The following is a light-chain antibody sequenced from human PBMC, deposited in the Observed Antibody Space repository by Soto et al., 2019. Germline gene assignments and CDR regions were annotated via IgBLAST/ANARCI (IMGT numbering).Light chain of an antibody. V-gene: IGLV1-44*01. CDR3: AAWDDSLNGYV. Sequence: VLNQAPPASRTPGARVTFPFFGKNSTIGSNSVNWYQQLPGTAPKLLIYSNDRRPSGVPDRFSGSKSGTSASLAISGLQSEDEADYYCAAWDDSLNGYVFGTGTKVTVL. CDR2: SND. CDR1: NSTIGSNS. J-gene: IGLJ1*01.